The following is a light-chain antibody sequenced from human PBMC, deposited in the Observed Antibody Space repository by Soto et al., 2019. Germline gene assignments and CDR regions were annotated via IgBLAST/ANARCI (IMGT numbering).Light chain of an antibody. CDR3: SSYTSSSTRV. CDR1: SSDVGAYDY. V-gene: IGLV2-14*03. Sequence: ALTQPASVSGSPGQSITISCTGTSSDVGAYDYVSWYQQHPDKAPKLMIYEVSNRPSGVSDRFSGSKSVNTATLTISGLQAEDEADYYCSSYTSSSTRVFGTGTKVTVL. CDR2: EVS. J-gene: IGLJ1*01.